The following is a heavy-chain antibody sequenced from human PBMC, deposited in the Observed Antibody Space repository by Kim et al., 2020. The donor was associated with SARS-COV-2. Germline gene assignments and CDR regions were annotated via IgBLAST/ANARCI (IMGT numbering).Heavy chain of an antibody. CDR3: ARDPYYGSGSYYRGDY. D-gene: IGHD3-10*01. CDR1: GGTFSSYA. Sequence: SVKVSCKASGGTFSSYAISWVRQAPGQGLEWMGGIIPIFGTANYAQKFQGRVTITADESTSTAYMELSSLRSEDTAVYYCARDPYYGSGSYYRGDYWGQGTLVTVSS. J-gene: IGHJ4*02. CDR2: IIPIFGTA. V-gene: IGHV1-69*13.